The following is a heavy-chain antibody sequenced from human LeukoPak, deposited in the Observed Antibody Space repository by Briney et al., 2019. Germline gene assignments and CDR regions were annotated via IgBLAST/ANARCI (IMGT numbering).Heavy chain of an antibody. CDR1: GGSISSYY. J-gene: IGHJ3*02. Sequence: SETLSLTCTVSGGSISSYYWSWIRQPPGKGLEWIGYIYYSGSTNYNPSLKSRVTISVDTSKNQFSLKLSSVTAADTAVYYCARVQMVIAPQRGAFDIWGQGTMVTVSS. D-gene: IGHD2-15*01. CDR2: IYYSGST. CDR3: ARVQMVIAPQRGAFDI. V-gene: IGHV4-59*08.